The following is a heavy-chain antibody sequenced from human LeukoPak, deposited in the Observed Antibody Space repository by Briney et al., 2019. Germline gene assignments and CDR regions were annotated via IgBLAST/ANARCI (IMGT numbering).Heavy chain of an antibody. Sequence: PGGSLRLSCVASRFTFSSNSMTWVRRAPGTGLEWVSSISFGGGHIFYTDSVKGRFTIFRDDSKNSLYLEMNSLRAEDTAVYFCARIVLTPPYGMDVWGQGTTVTVSS. J-gene: IGHJ6*02. D-gene: IGHD2/OR15-2a*01. CDR1: RFTFSSNS. CDR2: ISFGGGHI. CDR3: ARIVLTPPYGMDV. V-gene: IGHV3-21*01.